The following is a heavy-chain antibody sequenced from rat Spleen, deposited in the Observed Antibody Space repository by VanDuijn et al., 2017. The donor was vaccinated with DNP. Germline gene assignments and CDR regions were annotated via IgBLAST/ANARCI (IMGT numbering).Heavy chain of an antibody. CDR1: GFTFSDYY. V-gene: IGHV5-22*01. J-gene: IGHJ2*01. D-gene: IGHD1-9*01. CDR3: ARHEDYGYNYFDY. CDR2: ISYEGSST. Sequence: EVQLVESGGGLVQPGRSLKLSCAASGFTFSDYYMAWVRQAPKKGLEWVASISYEGSSTYYGDSVKGRFTISRDNAKSTLYLQMNSLRSEDTATYYCARHEDYGYNYFDYWGQGVMVTVSS.